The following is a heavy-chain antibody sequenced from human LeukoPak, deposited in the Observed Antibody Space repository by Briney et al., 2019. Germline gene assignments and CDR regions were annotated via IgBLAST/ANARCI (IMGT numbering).Heavy chain of an antibody. J-gene: IGHJ4*02. V-gene: IGHV3-53*01. CDR2: IYVAGST. CDR1: GLTVSSNH. D-gene: IGHD4-17*01. CDR3: ARARRCGLYNDYGACFDY. Sequence: GGSQRLSCAVSGLTVSSNHMIWVRQAPGKGLEWVSIIYVAGSTFYPDSVKGRFTISRDNSKNTLCLQMNSLRAEDTAVYYCARARRCGLYNDYGACFDYWGQGTLVTVS.